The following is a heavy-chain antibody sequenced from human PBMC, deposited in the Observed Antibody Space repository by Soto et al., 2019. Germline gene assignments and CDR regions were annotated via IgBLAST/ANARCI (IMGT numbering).Heavy chain of an antibody. CDR1: GGSISSSYW. CDR2: IYHGGST. Sequence: QVQLQESGPGLVKPSGTLSLTCAVSGGSISSSYWWSWVRQPPGRGLEWIGEIYHGGSTHYNPSLKSRVTISVDKSKNQFSLKLSSVTAADTAVYYCARVPTTLTNLFDPWGQGTLVTVSS. D-gene: IGHD4-17*01. J-gene: IGHJ5*02. V-gene: IGHV4-4*02. CDR3: ARVPTTLTNLFDP.